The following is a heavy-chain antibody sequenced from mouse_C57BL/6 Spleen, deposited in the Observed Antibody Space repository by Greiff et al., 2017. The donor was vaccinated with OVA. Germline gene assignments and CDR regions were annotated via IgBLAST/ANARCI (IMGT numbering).Heavy chain of an antibody. CDR1: GFSLTSYG. Sequence: QVQLKESGPGLVAPSPSLSITCTVSGFSLTSYGVDWVRQSPGKGLEWLGVIWGVGSTNYNSALKSRLSISKDNSKSPVFLKMNSRQTDDTAMYYCANLLQSWWGQGTTLTVSS. CDR3: ANLLQSW. V-gene: IGHV2-6*01. D-gene: IGHD2-12*01. J-gene: IGHJ2*01. CDR2: IWGVGST.